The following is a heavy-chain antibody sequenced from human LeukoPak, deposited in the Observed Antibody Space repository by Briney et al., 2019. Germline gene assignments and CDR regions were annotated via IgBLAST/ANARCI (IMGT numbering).Heavy chain of an antibody. CDR2: ISGSGGST. Sequence: GGSLRLSCAASGFTFSSYAMSWVRQAPGKGLEWVSAISGSGGSTYYADSVKGRFTISRDNSKNTLYLQMNSLRAEDTAVYYCARVTGRAVSEYYFDYWGQGTLVTVSS. D-gene: IGHD6-19*01. J-gene: IGHJ4*02. V-gene: IGHV3-23*01. CDR3: ARVTGRAVSEYYFDY. CDR1: GFTFSSYA.